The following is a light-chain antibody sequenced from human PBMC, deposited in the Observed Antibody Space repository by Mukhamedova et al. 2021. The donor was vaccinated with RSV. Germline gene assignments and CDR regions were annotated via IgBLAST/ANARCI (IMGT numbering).Light chain of an antibody. CDR3: QQYNNWPPLT. CDR1: QSISSD. J-gene: IGKJ4*01. CDR2: GAS. V-gene: IGKV3-15*01. Sequence: ATLSCRASQSISSDLAWYQHKPGQAPRLLVYGASTRATGIPARFSGSGYGTEFTLTTSSMQSEDFALYYCQQYNNWPPLTFGGGT.